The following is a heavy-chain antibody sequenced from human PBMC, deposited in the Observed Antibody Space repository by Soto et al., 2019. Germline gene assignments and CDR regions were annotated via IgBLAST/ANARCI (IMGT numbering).Heavy chain of an antibody. CDR1: GFTFSSYG. CDR3: AKDLIMVFGELSSGFDY. J-gene: IGHJ4*02. Sequence: GGSLRLSCAASGFTFSSYGMHWVRQAPGKGLEWVAVISYDGSNKYYADSVKGRFTISRDNSKNTLYLQMNSLRAEDTAVYYCAKDLIMVFGELSSGFDYWGQGTLVTVSS. D-gene: IGHD3-10*02. V-gene: IGHV3-30*18. CDR2: ISYDGSNK.